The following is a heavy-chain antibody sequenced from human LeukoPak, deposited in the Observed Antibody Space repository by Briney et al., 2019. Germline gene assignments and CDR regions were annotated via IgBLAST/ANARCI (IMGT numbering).Heavy chain of an antibody. V-gene: IGHV3-7*01. J-gene: IGHJ6*03. D-gene: IGHD6-19*01. CDR1: GFNFRTQW. CDR3: ARADGSGWYGPTYYYMDV. CDR2: IKQDGSEK. Sequence: PGGTLRLSCEASGFNFRTQWMSWVRQAPGKGLEWVANIKQDGSEKYYVDSVKGRFTISRDNAKNSLYLQMNSLRAEDTAVYYCARADGSGWYGPTYYYMDVWGKGTTVTVSS.